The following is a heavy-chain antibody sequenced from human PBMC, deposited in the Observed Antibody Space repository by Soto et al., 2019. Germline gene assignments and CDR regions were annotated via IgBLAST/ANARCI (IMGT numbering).Heavy chain of an antibody. Sequence: GGSLRLSCAASGFTFSSYAMSCVRQAPGKXLEWVSAISGSGGSTYYADSVKGRFTISRDNSKNTLYLQMNSLRAEDTAVYSCAKEDGWELLPYYYGMEVWGQGTTVTVSS. D-gene: IGHD1-26*01. CDR1: GFTFSSYA. J-gene: IGHJ6*02. V-gene: IGHV3-23*01. CDR3: AKEDGWELLPYYYGMEV. CDR2: ISGSGGST.